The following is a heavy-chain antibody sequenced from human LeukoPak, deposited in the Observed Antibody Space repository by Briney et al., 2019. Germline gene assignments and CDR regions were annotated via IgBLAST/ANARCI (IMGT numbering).Heavy chain of an antibody. CDR1: GGSISSSSYY. J-gene: IGHJ4*02. CDR3: ASIYGSSWGPYFDY. D-gene: IGHD6-13*01. V-gene: IGHV4-39*07. Sequence: KSSETLSLTCTVSGGSISSSSYYWGWIRQPPGKGLKWIGSIYYSGSTYYNPSLKSRVTISVDTSKNQFSLKLSSVTAADTAVYYCASIYGSSWGPYFDYWGQGTLVTVSS. CDR2: IYYSGST.